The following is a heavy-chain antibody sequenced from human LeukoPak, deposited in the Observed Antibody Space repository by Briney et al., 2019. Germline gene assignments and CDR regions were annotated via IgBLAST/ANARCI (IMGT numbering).Heavy chain of an antibody. Sequence: TSSETLSLTCTVSGGSISSGDYYWSWIRQPPGKGLEWIGYIYYSGSTYYNPSLKSRVTISVDTSKNHFSLKLSSVTAADTAVYYCARGHSGYDYYFDYWGQGTLVTVSS. CDR2: IYYSGST. CDR1: GGSISSGDYY. V-gene: IGHV4-30-4*01. D-gene: IGHD5-12*01. CDR3: ARGHSGYDYYFDY. J-gene: IGHJ4*02.